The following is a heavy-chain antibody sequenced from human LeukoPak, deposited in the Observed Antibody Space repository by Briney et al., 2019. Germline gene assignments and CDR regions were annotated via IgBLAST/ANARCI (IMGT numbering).Heavy chain of an antibody. D-gene: IGHD1-14*01. CDR3: ARDNPRSYYYYMDV. J-gene: IGHJ6*03. CDR2: IKQDGSEK. Sequence: AGGSLRLSCAASGFTFSSYWMSWVRQAPGKGLEWVANIKQDGSEKYYVDPVKGRFTISRDNAKNSLYLQMNSLRAEDTAVYYCARDNPRSYYYYMDVWGKGTTVTVSS. V-gene: IGHV3-7*01. CDR1: GFTFSSYW.